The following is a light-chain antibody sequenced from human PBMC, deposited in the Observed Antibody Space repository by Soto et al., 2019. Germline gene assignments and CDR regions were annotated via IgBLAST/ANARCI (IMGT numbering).Light chain of an antibody. Sequence: EIVMTQSPATLSVSPGERATLSCRASQSVSSNLAWYQQKPGQAPRLLIYGASTRATGIPARFSGSWSGTEFTLTISSLQSEDFAVYYCQKYKNWPVTFGQGTRLEI. CDR3: QKYKNWPVT. CDR2: GAS. J-gene: IGKJ5*01. V-gene: IGKV3-15*01. CDR1: QSVSSN.